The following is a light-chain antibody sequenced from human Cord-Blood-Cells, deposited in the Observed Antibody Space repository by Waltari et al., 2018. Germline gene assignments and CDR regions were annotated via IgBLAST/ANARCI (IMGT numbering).Light chain of an antibody. Sequence: EIVMTLSPATLSVSPGERANLSCRARQSVSSNLAWYQQKPGQAPRLLIYGASTRATGMPARFSGSGSGTEFTLTISSLQSEDFAVYYCQQYNNWPPGITFGQGTRLEIK. J-gene: IGKJ5*01. CDR2: GAS. CDR3: QQYNNWPPGIT. CDR1: QSVSSN. V-gene: IGKV3-15*01.